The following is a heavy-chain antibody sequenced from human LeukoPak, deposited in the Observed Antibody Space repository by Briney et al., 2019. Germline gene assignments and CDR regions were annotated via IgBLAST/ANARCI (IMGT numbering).Heavy chain of an antibody. V-gene: IGHV4-61*02. CDR1: GGSIGSGMFS. CDR3: ARGLIGAAVKAVYYDP. J-gene: IGHJ5*02. CDR2: IHTSGNT. Sequence: KTSETLSLTCTVSGGSIGSGMFSWSWMRQPAGKGLEWIGRIHTSGNTHYSPSLESRVTVSLDTSNNKFSLKLSSVTAADTAIYYCARGLIGAAVKAVYYDPWGQGTLVTVFS. D-gene: IGHD6-13*01.